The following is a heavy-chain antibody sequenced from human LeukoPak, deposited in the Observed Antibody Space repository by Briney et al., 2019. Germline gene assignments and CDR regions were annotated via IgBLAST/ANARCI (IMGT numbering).Heavy chain of an antibody. CDR1: GGSISSSSYY. D-gene: IGHD3-10*01. V-gene: IGHV4-39*07. J-gene: IGHJ4*02. CDR2: IYYSGST. CDR3: ARIYGSGSLKG. Sequence: PSETLSLTCTVSGGSISSSSYYWGWIRQPPGKGLEWIGYIYYSGSTYYNPSLKSRVTISVDTSKNQFSLKLSSVTAADTAVYYCARIYGSGSLKGWGQGTLVTVSS.